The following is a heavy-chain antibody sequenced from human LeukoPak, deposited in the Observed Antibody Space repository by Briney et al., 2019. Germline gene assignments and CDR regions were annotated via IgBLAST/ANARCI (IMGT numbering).Heavy chain of an antibody. D-gene: IGHD1-7*01. V-gene: IGHV4-59*08. J-gene: IGHJ4*02. CDR1: GGSISSYY. CDR3: ARWAWNYAFIDY. Sequence: PSETLSLTCTVSGGSISSYYWSWIRQPPGKGLEWIGYIYYSGSTNYNPSLKSRVTISVDTSKNQFSLKLRSVTAADTAVYYCARWAWNYAFIDYWGQGTLVTVSS. CDR2: IYYSGST.